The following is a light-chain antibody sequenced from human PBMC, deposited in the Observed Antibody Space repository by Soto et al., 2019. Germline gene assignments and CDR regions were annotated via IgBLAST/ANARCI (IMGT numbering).Light chain of an antibody. CDR2: DIF. V-gene: IGKV3D-15*01. CDR3: QQSTIYSWR. CDR1: QSVGSD. J-gene: IGKJ1*01. Sequence: EVGVKHSPATLSVYKSERATLSFRASQSVGSDLAWYQQKPGQAPRLVIYDIFTRATGVPTRISGSGSGTEFTLTISCLQSEDFALYYCQQSTIYSWRFGQGT.